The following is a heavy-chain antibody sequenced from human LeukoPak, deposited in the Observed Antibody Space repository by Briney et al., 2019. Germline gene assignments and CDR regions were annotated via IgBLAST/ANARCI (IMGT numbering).Heavy chain of an antibody. Sequence: SETLSLTCSVSGGSISSGGYYWSWIWQPPGKGLEWIGSIYHSGSTYYNPSLKSRVTILIDRSKNQFSLKLSSVTAADTAVYYCARVVAARPDYYYYYMDVWGKGTTVTVSS. CDR2: IYHSGST. D-gene: IGHD6-6*01. CDR1: GGSISSGGYY. CDR3: ARVVAARPDYYYYYMDV. J-gene: IGHJ6*03. V-gene: IGHV4-30-2*01.